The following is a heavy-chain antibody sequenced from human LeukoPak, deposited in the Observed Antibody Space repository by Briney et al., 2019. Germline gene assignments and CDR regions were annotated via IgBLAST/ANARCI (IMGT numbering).Heavy chain of an antibody. D-gene: IGHD2-15*01. V-gene: IGHV5-51*01. CDR1: GYSFTNNW. J-gene: IGHJ5*02. CDR2: TYPGDSNT. Sequence: GESLKISCKGSGYSFTNNWIGWVRQMPGKGLEWVGITYPGDSNTRYSPSFQGQVTISADKSISSAYLQWSSLKASDTAMYYCVRSPACSSGTCYPNWSDPWGQGTLVTVSS. CDR3: VRSPACSSGTCYPNWSDP.